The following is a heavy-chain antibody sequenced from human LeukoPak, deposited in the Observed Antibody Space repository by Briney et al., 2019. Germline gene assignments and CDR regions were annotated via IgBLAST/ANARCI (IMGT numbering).Heavy chain of an antibody. CDR3: ARKLGGFGTP. V-gene: IGHV3-48*01. D-gene: IGHD3-10*01. CDR2: ISSSSTI. Sequence: GGSLRLSCAASGFTFSSYSMNWVRQAPGKGLEWVSYISSSSTIYYADSVKGRFTISRDNAKNSLYLQMNSLRAEDTAVYYCARKLGGFGTPWGQGTLVTVSS. CDR1: GFTFSSYS. J-gene: IGHJ5*02.